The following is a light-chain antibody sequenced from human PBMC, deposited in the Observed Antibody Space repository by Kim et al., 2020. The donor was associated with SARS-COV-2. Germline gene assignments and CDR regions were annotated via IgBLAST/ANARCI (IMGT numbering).Light chain of an antibody. CDR3: QQSYSTWT. CDR2: AAS. V-gene: IGKV1-39*01. CDR1: QSISSY. J-gene: IGKJ1*01. Sequence: TASVGDRVTITCRASQSISSYLNWDQQKPGKAPKLLSYAASSLQSGVPSRFSGSGSGTDFTLTISSLQPEDFATYYCQQSYSTWTFGQGTKVDIK.